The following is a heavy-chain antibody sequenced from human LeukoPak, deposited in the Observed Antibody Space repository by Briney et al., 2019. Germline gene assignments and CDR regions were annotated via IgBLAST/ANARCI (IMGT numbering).Heavy chain of an antibody. CDR3: ARTPYGSGTYFFDF. CDR1: GGSISSGDYY. D-gene: IGHD3-10*01. Sequence: PSETLSLTCTVSGGSISSGDYYWSWIRQPPGKGLEWIGYIFYSGRAYYNPSLKSRVIISVDTSKNQFSLTLSSVTAADTAVYYCARTPYGSGTYFFDFWGQGTLVTVSS. V-gene: IGHV4-30-4*01. J-gene: IGHJ4*02. CDR2: IFYSGRA.